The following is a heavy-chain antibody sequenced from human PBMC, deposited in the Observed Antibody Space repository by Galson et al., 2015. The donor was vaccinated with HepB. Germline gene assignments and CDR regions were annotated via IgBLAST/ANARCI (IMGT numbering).Heavy chain of an antibody. CDR2: IHSSGST. CDR3: AREAPYYMDV. V-gene: IGHV4-59*01. J-gene: IGHJ6*03. CDR1: GGPISSYY. Sequence: ETLSLTCTVSGGPISSYYWSWIRQPPGKGLEWIGYIHSSGSTSYNPSLRSRVTISVDTSKNQFSLRLSSVTAADTAVYYCAREAPYYMDVWGKGTTVTVSS.